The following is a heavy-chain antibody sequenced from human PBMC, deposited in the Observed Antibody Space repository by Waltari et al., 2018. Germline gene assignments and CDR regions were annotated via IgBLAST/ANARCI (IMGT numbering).Heavy chain of an antibody. V-gene: IGHV3-23*04. CDR1: GFTFSNYA. D-gene: IGHD3-16*02. CDR3: AKSDRFGGVVVGFDY. CDR2: ISGSGGNT. J-gene: IGHJ4*02. Sequence: EVQLVESGGGLVQPGGSLRLSCAASGFTFSNYAMSWVRQAPGKGLEWVAAISGSGGNTYYADSVKGRFTISRDNSKNTVYLQMNSLRAEDTAEYYCAKSDRFGGVVVGFDYWGQGTLVTVSS.